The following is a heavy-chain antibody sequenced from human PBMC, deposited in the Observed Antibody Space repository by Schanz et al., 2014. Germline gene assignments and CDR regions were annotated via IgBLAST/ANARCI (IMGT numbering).Heavy chain of an antibody. J-gene: IGHJ5*02. CDR3: ARVRYCSGGRCYQDNWFDP. CDR1: GYTFTDYP. D-gene: IGHD2-15*01. Sequence: QVQLVQSGAEVKKPGASVKVSCKTSGYTFTDYPINWLRQAPGRRLEWMGWINTASGNTRYSEAFQGRVTITRDTSASTAYMELSSLISEDTAVYYCARVRYCSGGRCYQDNWFDPWGQGTLVTVSS. V-gene: IGHV1-3*04. CDR2: INTASGNT.